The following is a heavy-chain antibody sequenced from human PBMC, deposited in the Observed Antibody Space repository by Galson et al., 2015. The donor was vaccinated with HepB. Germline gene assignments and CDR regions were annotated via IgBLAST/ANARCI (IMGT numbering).Heavy chain of an antibody. CDR3: GRGRSSSWYYPDTFDI. CDR1: GGSIRNYY. D-gene: IGHD6-13*01. J-gene: IGHJ3*02. CDR2: IYXXXST. V-gene: IGHV4-59*01. Sequence: SETLSLTCTVSGGSIRNYYWSWIRQPPGKXXXWXXXIYXXXSTXXXPSXXSRVAISVSTXKNQFPLKLTSGTAAXXAVYYCGRGRSSSWYYPDTFDIWGQGTMVTVSS.